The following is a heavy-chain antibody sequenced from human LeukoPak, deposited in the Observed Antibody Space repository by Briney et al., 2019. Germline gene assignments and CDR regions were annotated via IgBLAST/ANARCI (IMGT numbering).Heavy chain of an antibody. V-gene: IGHV3-74*01. CDR3: AKSHSTSHFDS. Sequence: GGSLRLSCAASGFTFSSYWMHWVRQAPGKGLVWVSRINSDGSSTSYADSVKGRFTISRDNSRKTMYLQMNNLRADDTALYYCAKSHSTSHFDSWGQGTLVTVSS. CDR2: INSDGSST. D-gene: IGHD2-2*01. J-gene: IGHJ4*02. CDR1: GFTFSSYW.